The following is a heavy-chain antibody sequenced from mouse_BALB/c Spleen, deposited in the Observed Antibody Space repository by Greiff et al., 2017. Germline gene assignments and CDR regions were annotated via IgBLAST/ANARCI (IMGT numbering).Heavy chain of an antibody. Sequence: EVQLRESGAELVKPGASVKLSCTASGFNIKDTYMHWVKQRPEQGLEWIGRIDPANGNTKYDPKFQGKATITADTSSNTAYLQLSSLTSEDTAVYYCARAGGNYGGYYFDDWGQGTTLTVSS. D-gene: IGHD2-1*01. CDR1: GFNIKDTY. V-gene: IGHV14-3*02. CDR3: ARAGGNYGGYYFDD. J-gene: IGHJ2*01. CDR2: IDPANGNT.